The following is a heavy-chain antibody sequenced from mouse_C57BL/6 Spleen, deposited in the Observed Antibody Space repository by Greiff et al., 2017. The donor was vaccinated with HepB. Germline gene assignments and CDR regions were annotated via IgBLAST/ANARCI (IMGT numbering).Heavy chain of an antibody. CDR1: GFTFSDYY. V-gene: IGHV5-12*01. Sequence: EVMLVESGGGLVQPGGSLKLSCAASGFTFSDYYMYWVRQTPEKRLEWVAYISNGGGSTYYPDTVKGRFTISRDNAKNTLYLQMSRLKSEDTAMDYCARHKGYYFDYWGQGTTLTVSS. D-gene: IGHD1-3*01. CDR2: ISNGGGST. CDR3: ARHKGYYFDY. J-gene: IGHJ2*01.